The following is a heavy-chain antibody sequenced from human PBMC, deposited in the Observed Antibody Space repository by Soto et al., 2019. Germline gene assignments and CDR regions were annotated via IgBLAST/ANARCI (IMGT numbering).Heavy chain of an antibody. CDR2: INHSGST. V-gene: IGHV4-34*01. CDR1: GGSFSGYY. CDR3: ARRGITMARGVISYYYYYGMDV. J-gene: IGHJ6*02. Sequence: SETLSLTCAVYGGSFSGYYWSWVRQPPGKGLEWIGEINHSGSTNYNPSLKSRVTISVDTSKNQFSLKLSSVTAADTAVYYCARRGITMARGVISYYYYYGMDVWGQGTTVT. D-gene: IGHD3-10*01.